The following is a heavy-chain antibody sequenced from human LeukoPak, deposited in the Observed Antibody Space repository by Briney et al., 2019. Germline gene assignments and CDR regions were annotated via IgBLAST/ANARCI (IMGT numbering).Heavy chain of an antibody. CDR3: TTRRAVASTALFDY. J-gene: IGHJ4*02. Sequence: PGGSLRLSCAASGFTFSNAWMSWVRQAPGKGLEWVGRIKSKTDGGTTDYAAPVKGRFTISRDDSKNTLYLQMNSLKTEDTAVYYCTTRRAVASTALFDYWGQGTLVTVSS. V-gene: IGHV3-15*01. D-gene: IGHD6-19*01. CDR2: IKSKTDGGTT. CDR1: GFTFSNAW.